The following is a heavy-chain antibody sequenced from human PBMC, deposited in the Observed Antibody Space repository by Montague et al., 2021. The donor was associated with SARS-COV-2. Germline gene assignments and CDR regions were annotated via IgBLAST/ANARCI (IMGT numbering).Heavy chain of an antibody. CDR2: ISASGSLT. J-gene: IGHJ5*02. CDR3: AKSPTPIPTDWFDP. D-gene: IGHD4-17*01. V-gene: IGHV3-23*01. Sequence: SLRLSCAASGFTFSNYGVNWVRQAPGKGLQWVSSISASGSLTYYAESVKGRFTISRDNSKNLLYLQMNSLRADDTAKYYCAKSPTPIPTDWFDPWGQGTLVTVSS. CDR1: GFTFSNYG.